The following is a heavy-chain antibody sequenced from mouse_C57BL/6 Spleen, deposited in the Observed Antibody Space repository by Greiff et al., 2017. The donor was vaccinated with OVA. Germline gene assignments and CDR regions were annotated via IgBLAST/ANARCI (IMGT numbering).Heavy chain of an antibody. CDR3: ARGSGDYDDYYAMDY. D-gene: IGHD2-4*01. CDR1: GYTFTSYG. CDR2: IYPRSGNT. Sequence: VQLQQSGAELARPGASVKLSCKASGYTFTSYGISWVKQRTGQGLAWIGEIYPRSGNTYYNEKFKGKATLTADKSSSTAYMELRSLTSEVSAVYFWARGSGDYDDYYAMDYWGQGTSVTVSS. J-gene: IGHJ4*01. V-gene: IGHV1-81*01.